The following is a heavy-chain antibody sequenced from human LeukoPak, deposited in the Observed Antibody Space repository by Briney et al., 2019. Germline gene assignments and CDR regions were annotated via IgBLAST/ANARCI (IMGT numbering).Heavy chain of an antibody. CDR2: ISYDGSNK. Sequence: PGGSLRLSCAASGFTFSSYAMHWVRQAPGKGLEWVAVISYDGSNKYYADSVKGRFTISRDNSKNTLYLQMGSLRAEDMAVYYCARAWFGELEIIDYWGQGTLVTVSS. CDR1: GFTFSSYA. D-gene: IGHD3-10*01. J-gene: IGHJ4*02. CDR3: ARAWFGELEIIDY. V-gene: IGHV3-30*14.